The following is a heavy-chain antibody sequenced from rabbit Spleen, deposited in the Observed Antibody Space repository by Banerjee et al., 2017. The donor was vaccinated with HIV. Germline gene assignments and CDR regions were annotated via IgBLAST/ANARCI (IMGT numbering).Heavy chain of an antibody. CDR2: IDVAKSGST. Sequence: LQESGGGLFQPGGSLALTCKASGSDFSSRYWICWVRQAPGKGLEWIACIDVAKSGSTYYANWAKGRFTISETSSTTVALQMTSLTAADTATYFCARDLAGVIGWNFGWWGPGTLVTVS. CDR3: ARDLAGVIGWNFGW. J-gene: IGHJ4*01. CDR1: GSDFSSRYW. D-gene: IGHD4-1*01. V-gene: IGHV1S45*01.